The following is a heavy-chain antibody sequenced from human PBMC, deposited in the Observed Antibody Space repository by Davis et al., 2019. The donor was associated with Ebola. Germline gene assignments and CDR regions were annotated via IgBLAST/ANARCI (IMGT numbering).Heavy chain of an antibody. CDR1: YW. CDR3: ARRRDSSSPDY. D-gene: IGHD6-6*01. V-gene: IGHV5-51*01. Sequence: YWSWIRQPPGKGLEWMGIIYPGDSDTRYSPSFQGQVTISADKSISTAYLQWSSLKASDTAMYYCARRRDSSSPDYWGQGTLVTVSS. CDR2: IYPGDSDT. J-gene: IGHJ4*02.